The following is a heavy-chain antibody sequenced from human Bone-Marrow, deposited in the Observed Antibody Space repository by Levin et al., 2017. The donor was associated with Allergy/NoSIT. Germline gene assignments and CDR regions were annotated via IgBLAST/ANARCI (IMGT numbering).Heavy chain of an antibody. D-gene: IGHD3-22*01. CDR1: GFSFSSYG. V-gene: IGHV3-30*02. CDR3: ARDQPSDYYDSSPVGY. Sequence: GGSLRLSCEASGFSFSSYGIQWVRQAPGKGLEWVAFIWYDGSNKFYSNSVKGRFTISRDNSKNTVYLQMNSLRPEDTAVYYCARDQPSDYYDSSPVGYWGLGTLVTVSS. CDR2: IWYDGSNK. J-gene: IGHJ4*02.